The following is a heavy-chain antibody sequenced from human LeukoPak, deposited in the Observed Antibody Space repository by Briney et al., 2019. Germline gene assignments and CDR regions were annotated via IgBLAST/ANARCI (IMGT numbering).Heavy chain of an antibody. CDR1: GGTFSSYA. J-gene: IGHJ5*02. D-gene: IGHD3-10*01. V-gene: IGHV1-69*06. Sequence: ASVKVSCKASGGTFSSYAISWVRQAPGQGLEWMGGTIPIFGTASYAQKFQGRVTITADKSTSTAYMELSSLRSEDTAVYYCARKQSYGSGNWFDPWGQGTLVTVSS. CDR3: ARKQSYGSGNWFDP. CDR2: TIPIFGTA.